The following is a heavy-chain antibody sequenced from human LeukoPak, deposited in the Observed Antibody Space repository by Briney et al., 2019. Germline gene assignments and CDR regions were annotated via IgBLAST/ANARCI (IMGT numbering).Heavy chain of an antibody. CDR3: AELGITMIGGV. V-gene: IGHV3-48*01. Sequence: GGFLRLSCAASGFTFSSYSMNWVRQAPGKGLEWVSYISSSSSTIYYADSVKGRFTISRDNAKNSLYLQMNSLRAEDTAVYYCAELGITMIGGVWGKGTTVTISS. J-gene: IGHJ6*04. D-gene: IGHD3-10*02. CDR2: ISSSSSTI. CDR1: GFTFSSYS.